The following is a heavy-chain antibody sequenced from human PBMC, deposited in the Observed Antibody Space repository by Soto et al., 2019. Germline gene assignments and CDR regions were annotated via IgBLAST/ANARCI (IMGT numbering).Heavy chain of an antibody. Sequence: VGSLILSCAASGFTFSSYGMRWVLQAPGKGLEWVAVISYDGSNKYYADSVKGRFTISRDNSKNTLYLQMNSLRAEDTAVYYCAKDRQTYCYESSGYYLYDYWGQGTLVTVSS. D-gene: IGHD3-22*01. CDR2: ISYDGSNK. CDR1: GFTFSSYG. CDR3: AKDRQTYCYESSGYYLYDY. V-gene: IGHV3-30*18. J-gene: IGHJ4*02.